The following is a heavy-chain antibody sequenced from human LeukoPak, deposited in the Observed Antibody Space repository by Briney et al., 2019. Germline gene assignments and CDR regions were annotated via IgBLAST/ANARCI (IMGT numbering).Heavy chain of an antibody. J-gene: IGHJ5*02. CDR1: GGSISSYY. CDR2: IYYSGST. Sequence: SETLSLTCTVSGGSISSYYWSWIRQPPGKGLEWIGYIYYSGSTNYDPSLKSRVTISVDTSKNQFSLKLSSVTAADTAVYYCAGYSSSWYWFDPWGQGTLVTVSS. V-gene: IGHV4-59*01. D-gene: IGHD6-13*01. CDR3: AGYSSSWYWFDP.